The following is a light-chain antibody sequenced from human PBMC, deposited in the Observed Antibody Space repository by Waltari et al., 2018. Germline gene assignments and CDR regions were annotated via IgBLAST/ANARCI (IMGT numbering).Light chain of an antibody. Sequence: QPVLTQPPSSSASPGESARLTCTLPSDFNVGDFIIYWYQQRPGSPPRFLLYYHSDSEKAQGSGGPSRFSGSKDASANAGILLISGLQSEDEADYYCMFWPSNVWVFGGGTKLTVL. CDR1: SDFNVGDFI. CDR2: YHSDSEK. CDR3: MFWPSNVWV. V-gene: IGLV5-37*01. J-gene: IGLJ3*02.